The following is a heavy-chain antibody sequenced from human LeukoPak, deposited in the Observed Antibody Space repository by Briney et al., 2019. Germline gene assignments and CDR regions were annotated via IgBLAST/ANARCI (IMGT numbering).Heavy chain of an antibody. CDR1: GFTFSSYW. Sequence: PGGSLRLSCEASGFTFSSYWMHWVRQAPGKGLVWVSRINSDGSSTSYADSVKGRFTISRDNAENTLYLQMNSLRAPDTALYYCARDAAALTPPGDYWGQGTLVTVSS. J-gene: IGHJ4*02. V-gene: IGHV3-74*01. CDR3: ARDAAALTPPGDY. CDR2: INSDGSST. D-gene: IGHD6-6*01.